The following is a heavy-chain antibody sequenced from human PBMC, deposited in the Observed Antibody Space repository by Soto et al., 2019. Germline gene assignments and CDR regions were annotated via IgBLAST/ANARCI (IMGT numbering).Heavy chain of an antibody. V-gene: IGHV3-64*04. J-gene: IGHJ5*02. D-gene: IGHD4-17*01. CDR3: AREADYVNWFDP. Sequence: QPGGSLRLSCSASGFTFSIYAMHWVRQAPGKGLEYVSSISTNGGSTHYADSVKGRFTISRDNAKNSLYLQMNSLRAEDTAVYYCAREADYVNWFDPWGQGTLVTVSS. CDR1: GFTFSIYA. CDR2: ISTNGGST.